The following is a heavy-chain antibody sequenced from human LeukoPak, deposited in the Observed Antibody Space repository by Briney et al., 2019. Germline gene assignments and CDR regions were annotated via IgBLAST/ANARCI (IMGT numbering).Heavy chain of an antibody. J-gene: IGHJ4*02. CDR3: ARDPSGDGSGTNFPFDS. D-gene: IGHD3-10*01. V-gene: IGHV3-11*04. CDR2: ISSSGSTI. Sequence: KTGGSLRLSCAASGFTFSDYYMSWIRQAPGKVLEWVSYISSSGSTIYYADSVKGRFTISRDNTRNSLFLDMNSLTAEDTAIYFCARDPSGDGSGTNFPFDSWGQGTRVTVSS. CDR1: GFTFSDYY.